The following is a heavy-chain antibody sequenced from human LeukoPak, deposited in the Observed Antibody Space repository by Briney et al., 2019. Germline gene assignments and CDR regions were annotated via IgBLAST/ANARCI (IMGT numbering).Heavy chain of an antibody. CDR2: INHSGST. D-gene: IGHD6-6*01. CDR3: ARGRIAARRNYYYGMDV. Sequence: PSETLSLTCAVYGGSFSGYYWSWIRQPPGKGLEWSGEINHSGSTNYNPSLKSRVTISVDTSKNQFSLKLSSVTAADTAVYYCARGRIAARRNYYYGMDVWGQGTTVTVSS. V-gene: IGHV4-34*01. J-gene: IGHJ6*02. CDR1: GGSFSGYY.